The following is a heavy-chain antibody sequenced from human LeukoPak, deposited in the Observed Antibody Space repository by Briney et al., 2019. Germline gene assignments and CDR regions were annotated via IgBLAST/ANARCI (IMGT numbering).Heavy chain of an antibody. J-gene: IGHJ4*02. D-gene: IGHD1-7*01. CDR3: ARTDMSETTCFDY. CDR2: IYPGDSDT. Sequence: GESLNISCQGSAYSFTSYWIAWVRQMPGKGLEWMGIIYPGDSDTSYSPSFQGRVTISADKSISTAYLQWSSLKASDSAMYYCARTDMSETTCFDYWGQGTLVTVSS. CDR1: AYSFTSYW. V-gene: IGHV5-51*01.